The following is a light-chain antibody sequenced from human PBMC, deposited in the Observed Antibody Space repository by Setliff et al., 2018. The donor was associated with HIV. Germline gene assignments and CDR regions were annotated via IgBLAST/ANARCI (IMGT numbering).Light chain of an antibody. Sequence: DIQLTQSPSFLSASVGDRVTITCRASQGISSYLAWYQQKPGKAPKLLIYAASTLQSGVPSRFSGRGSGTEFTLTISSLQPEDFATYYCQQLVTFGQGTK. CDR1: QGISSY. CDR2: AAS. CDR3: QQLVT. J-gene: IGKJ1*01. V-gene: IGKV1-9*01.